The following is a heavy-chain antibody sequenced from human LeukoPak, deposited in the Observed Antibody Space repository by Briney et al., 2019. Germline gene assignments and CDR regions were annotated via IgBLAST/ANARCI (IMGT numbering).Heavy chain of an antibody. Sequence: SETLSLTCTVSGGSISSDYWSWIRQPPGKGLEWIGYIYYTGNTNYNPSLKSRVTISVDTSKNQFSLKLSSVTAADTAVYYCARLGGNDAFDIWGPGTMVTVSS. CDR1: GGSISSDY. J-gene: IGHJ3*02. D-gene: IGHD4-23*01. V-gene: IGHV4-59*08. CDR2: IYYTGNT. CDR3: ARLGGNDAFDI.